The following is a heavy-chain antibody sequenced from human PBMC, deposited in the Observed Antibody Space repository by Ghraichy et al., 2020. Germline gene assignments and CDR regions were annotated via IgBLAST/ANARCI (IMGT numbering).Heavy chain of an antibody. CDR2: ISGHNGNT. CDR1: SYTFTSYC. D-gene: IGHD1-26*01. V-gene: IGHV1-18*01. Sequence: ASVKVSCRTSSYTFTSYCIPWVRQAPGQGLEWMGWISGHNGNTNYAQNLQGRVTMTTDTSTSTAYMELRSLRSDDTAIYYCARGDVGFCDYWGQGALVTVSS. J-gene: IGHJ4*02. CDR3: ARGDVGFCDY.